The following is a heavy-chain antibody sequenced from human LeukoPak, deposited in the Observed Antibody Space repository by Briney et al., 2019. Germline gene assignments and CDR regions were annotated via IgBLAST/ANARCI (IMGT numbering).Heavy chain of an antibody. CDR2: IYSDGST. Sequence: GGSLRLSCAASGFTVSSNFMSWVRQAPGKGLEWISLIYSDGSTYYADSVKGRFTISRDKSKNTMWLQMNGLRAEDTAVYYCAKGTKDYGSGSHNFDFWGQGILVTVSS. D-gene: IGHD3-10*01. CDR3: AKGTKDYGSGSHNFDF. CDR1: GFTVSSNF. V-gene: IGHV3-66*01. J-gene: IGHJ4*02.